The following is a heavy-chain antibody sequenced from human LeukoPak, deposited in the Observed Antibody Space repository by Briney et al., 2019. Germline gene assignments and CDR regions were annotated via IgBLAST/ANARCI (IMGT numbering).Heavy chain of an antibody. CDR1: GFTFSSNV. D-gene: IGHD2-21*02. J-gene: IGHJ3*02. CDR3: ARSRDGIVVVTRGAFDI. Sequence: AGGSLRLSCVASGFTFSSNVMIWVRQAPGKGLEWVSSIPASGGSTYYADSVKGRFTISRDNSKNSLYLQMNSLRAEDTAVYYCARSRDGIVVVTRGAFDIWGQGTMVTVSS. CDR2: IPASGGST. V-gene: IGHV3-23*01.